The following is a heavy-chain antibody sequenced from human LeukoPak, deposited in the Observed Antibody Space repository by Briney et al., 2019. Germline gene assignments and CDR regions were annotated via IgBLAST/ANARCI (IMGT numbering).Heavy chain of an antibody. Sequence: SVKVSCKASGYTFTSYAISWVRQAPGQGLEWMGGIIPIFATANYAQKFQGRVTITADESTSTAYMELSSLRSEDTAVYYCARGPITTRSHFDYWGQGTLVTVPS. CDR2: IIPIFATA. D-gene: IGHD3-22*01. J-gene: IGHJ4*02. V-gene: IGHV1-69*13. CDR1: GYTFTSYA. CDR3: ARGPITTRSHFDY.